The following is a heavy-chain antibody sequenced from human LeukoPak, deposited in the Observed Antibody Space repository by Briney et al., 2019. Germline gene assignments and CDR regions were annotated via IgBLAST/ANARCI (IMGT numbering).Heavy chain of an antibody. Sequence: SETLSLTCGVYSGSFSGYYWSWIRQPPGKGLEWIGEINHGGSTNYNPSLKSRVSISIDTSKNQFSLKLSSVTAADTAVYYCARCTPGIQLWLRGGIGYNYFDPWGLGTLVSVSS. V-gene: IGHV4-34*01. CDR2: INHGGST. J-gene: IGHJ5*02. CDR3: ARCTPGIQLWLRGGIGYNYFDP. CDR1: SGSFSGYY. D-gene: IGHD5-18*01.